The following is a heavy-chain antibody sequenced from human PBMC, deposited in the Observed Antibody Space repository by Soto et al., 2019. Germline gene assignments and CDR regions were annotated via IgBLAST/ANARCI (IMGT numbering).Heavy chain of an antibody. CDR3: ARSPMPYSSSYYFDY. J-gene: IGHJ4*02. D-gene: IGHD6-6*01. Sequence: GSLRLSCAASGFTVSSNYMSWVRQAPGKGLEWVSVIYSGGSTYYADSVKGRFTISRDNSKNTLYLQMNSLRAEDTAVYYCARSPMPYSSSYYFDYWGQGTLVTVSS. CDR1: GFTVSSNY. CDR2: IYSGGST. V-gene: IGHV3-53*01.